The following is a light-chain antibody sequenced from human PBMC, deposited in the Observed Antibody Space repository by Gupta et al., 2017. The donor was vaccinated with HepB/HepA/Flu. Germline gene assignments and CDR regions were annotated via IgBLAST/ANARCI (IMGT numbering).Light chain of an antibody. CDR1: QSIRNY. J-gene: IGKJ5*01. CDR2: SAS. CDR3: QQCLTTPIT. V-gene: IGKV1-39*01. Sequence: ILTCRASQSIRNYLNWYQHKPGKAPKLLIYSASTLQNGVPSRFSGSGSGTEFTLTISSLQPEDFAAYYCQQCLTTPITFGQGTRLELK.